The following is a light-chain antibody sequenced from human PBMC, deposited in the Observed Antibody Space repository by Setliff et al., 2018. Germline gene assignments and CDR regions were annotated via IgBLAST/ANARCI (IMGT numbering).Light chain of an antibody. V-gene: IGLV2-8*01. CDR3: TSYTTSNSHV. CDR2: EVS. J-gene: IGLJ1*01. Sequence: QSALTQPPSASGSPGQSVTISCTGSSSDVGGYKYASWYQQHPGKAPKLMIYEVSKRPSGVPDRFSGSKSGNTASLTVSGLQAEDEADYYCTSYTTSNSHVFGTGTKVTVL. CDR1: SSDVGGYKY.